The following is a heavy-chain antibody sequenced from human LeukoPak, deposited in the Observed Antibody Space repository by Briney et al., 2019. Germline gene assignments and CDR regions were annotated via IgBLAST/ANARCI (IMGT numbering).Heavy chain of an antibody. J-gene: IGHJ5*02. CDR1: GGSISGSSYY. D-gene: IGHD3-3*01. V-gene: IGHV4-39*07. Sequence: SETLSLTCTVSGGSISGSSYYWGWIRQPPGKGLEWIGEINHSGSTNYNPSLKSRVTISVDTSKNQFSLKLSSVTAADTAVYYCARRIEYYDFWSGSRTNWFDPWGQGTLVTVSS. CDR2: INHSGST. CDR3: ARRIEYYDFWSGSRTNWFDP.